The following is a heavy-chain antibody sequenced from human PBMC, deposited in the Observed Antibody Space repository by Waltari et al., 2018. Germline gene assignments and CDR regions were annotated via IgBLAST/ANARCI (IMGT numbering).Heavy chain of an antibody. D-gene: IGHD3-22*01. CDR1: GYSFTSYW. CDR2: IYLGDSDT. V-gene: IGHV5-51*03. J-gene: IGHJ4*02. Sequence: EVQLVQSGAEVKKPGESLKISCKGSGYSFTSYWIGWVRQLPGKGLEWMGIIYLGDSDTRYSPSFQGQVTISADKSISTAYLQWSSLKASDTAMYYCARLYYYDSSGYPTDFDYWGQGTLVTVSS. CDR3: ARLYYYDSSGYPTDFDY.